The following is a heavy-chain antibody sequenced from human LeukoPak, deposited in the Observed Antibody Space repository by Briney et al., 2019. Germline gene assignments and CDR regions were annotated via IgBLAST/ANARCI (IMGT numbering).Heavy chain of an antibody. J-gene: IGHJ3*01. D-gene: IGHD3-10*01. CDR3: AKARGASLSAFDV. Sequence: PGGSLRLSCAASGLTFRSYWMSWVRQAPGKGPEWVSGISGSGGSTYYADSVKGRFTISRDNANNALYLQMSSLRAEDTATYYCAKARGASLSAFDVWGQGRMVTVSS. CDR2: ISGSGGST. CDR1: GLTFRSYW. V-gene: IGHV3-23*01.